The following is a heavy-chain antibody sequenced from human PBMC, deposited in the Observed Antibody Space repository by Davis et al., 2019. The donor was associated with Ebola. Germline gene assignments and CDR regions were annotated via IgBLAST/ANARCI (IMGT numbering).Heavy chain of an antibody. J-gene: IGHJ4*02. D-gene: IGHD5-12*01. CDR2: ISYDGSNK. Sequence: PSETLSFTCAASGFTFSSYAMHWVRQAPGKGLEWVAVISYDGSNKYYADSVKGRFTISRDNSKNTLYLQMNSLRAEDTAVYYCARDSIVATYFDYWGQGTLVTVSS. CDR1: GFTFSSYA. V-gene: IGHV3-30-3*01. CDR3: ARDSIVATYFDY.